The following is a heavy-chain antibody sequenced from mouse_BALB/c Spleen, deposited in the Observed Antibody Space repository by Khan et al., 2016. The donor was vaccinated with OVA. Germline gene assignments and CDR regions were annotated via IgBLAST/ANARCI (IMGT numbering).Heavy chain of an antibody. CDR1: GYTFTSYS. CDR2: INPSNAYT. CDR3: ASDFHYYGSRGALAY. Sequence: QVQLQQSGAELARPGASVKMSCKASGYTFTSYSMHWIKQRPGQGLEWIGNINPSNAYTNYNQKFKDKATLTEDKSSSTAYMQLSSLTSEDSAVYYCASDFHYYGSRGALAYCGHGTSFTVSS. D-gene: IGHD1-1*01. V-gene: IGHV1-4*01. J-gene: IGHJ4*01.